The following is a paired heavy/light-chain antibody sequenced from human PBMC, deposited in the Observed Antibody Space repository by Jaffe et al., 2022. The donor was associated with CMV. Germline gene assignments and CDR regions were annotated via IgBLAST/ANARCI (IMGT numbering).Heavy chain of an antibody. J-gene: IGHJ2*01. V-gene: IGHV2-70*10. Sequence: QVTLTESGPALVRPTETLTLTCTLSGFSFSTTEVGVSWIRQSPGQALEWVARVDWDGDAYYSPSLKTRLTISKDTSKNQVVLRMSNMDPHDSGTYFCARTDRRSFYWYFDLWGRGTLVTVSS. CDR3: ARTDRRSFYWYFDL. D-gene: IGHD1-26*01. CDR2: VDWDGDA. CDR1: GFSFSTTEVG.
Light chain of an antibody. CDR2: EVT. CDR3: CSFAGSTLYYV. J-gene: IGLJ1*01. V-gene: IGLV2-23*02. CDR1: SGDVGSNNL. Sequence: QSALTQPASMSGSPGQSITISCTGTSGDVGSNNLVSWYQQHPGKGPQLIMFEVTKRPSGISSRFSGSKSGNTASLTISGLQSEDEADYFCCSFAGSTLYYVFGTGTKVTVL.